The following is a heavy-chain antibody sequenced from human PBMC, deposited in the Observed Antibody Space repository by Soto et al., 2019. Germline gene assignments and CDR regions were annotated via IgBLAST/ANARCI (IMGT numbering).Heavy chain of an antibody. V-gene: IGHV3-23*01. CDR1: GFTVTSNG. CDR2: ISPNGQGI. CDR3: ARGAFWYTTSTTDDAFDV. D-gene: IGHD6-6*01. Sequence: GGSLRLSCGVSGFTVTSNGVSWVRQAPGKGLEWVSAISPNGQGIWYADSVKGRFTISRDNTNNSLSLQMNSLRAEDTAIYYCARGAFWYTTSTTDDAFDVWGRGTVVTVSS. J-gene: IGHJ3*01.